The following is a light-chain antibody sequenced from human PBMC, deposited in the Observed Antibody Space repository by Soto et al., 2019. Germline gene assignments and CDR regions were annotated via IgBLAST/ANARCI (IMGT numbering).Light chain of an antibody. V-gene: IGLV1-44*01. J-gene: IGLJ1*01. CDR2: SNN. CDR1: SSNIGRNT. Sequence: QSVLTQAPSASETPGQRGTISCSGGSSNIGRNTVNWYQQLPGTAPKLLIYSNNRRPSGVPDRFSGSKAGTSASLAISGLQSEDEADYYCASWEDSLTDYVVGTGTKLTV. CDR3: ASWEDSLTDYV.